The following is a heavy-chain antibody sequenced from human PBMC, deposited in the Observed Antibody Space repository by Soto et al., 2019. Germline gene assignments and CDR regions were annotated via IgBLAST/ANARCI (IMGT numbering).Heavy chain of an antibody. CDR1: GFDFRKYA. CDR2: TSDDGDIQ. V-gene: IGHV3-30-3*01. Sequence: GGSLRLSCAASGFDFRKYAMHWVRQSPGKGPEWVAITSDDGDIQYYADSVKGRFTISRDNSKNTLYLQMTTLRSEDAAVYFCARAVDAAMDPLDYWGQGTMVTVYS. CDR3: ARAVDAAMDPLDY. J-gene: IGHJ4*02. D-gene: IGHD5-18*01.